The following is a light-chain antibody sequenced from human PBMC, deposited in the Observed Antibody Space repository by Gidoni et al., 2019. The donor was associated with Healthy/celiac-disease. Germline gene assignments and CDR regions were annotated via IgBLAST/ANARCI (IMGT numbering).Light chain of an antibody. V-gene: IGKV3-15*01. J-gene: IGKJ2*01. Sequence: ELLLTPPPATLSVSPGERANLPCRASQNVSSSLARYQQKPGQAPGLLIYGASTRATGIPARLSGSGSGTEFTLTIISLQSEDFAVYYCQQYNNCPPYTFGQXTKLEIK. CDR2: GAS. CDR1: QNVSSS. CDR3: QQYNNCPPYT.